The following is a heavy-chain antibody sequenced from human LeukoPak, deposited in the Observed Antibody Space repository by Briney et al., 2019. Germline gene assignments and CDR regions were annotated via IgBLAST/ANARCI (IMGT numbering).Heavy chain of an antibody. D-gene: IGHD3-22*01. Sequence: ASVKVSCKASGYTFTSYDINWVRQATGQGLEWMGWMNPNSGNTGYAQKFQGRVTITRNTSISTAYMELSSLRSEDTAVYYCARRYDSSALYFDLWGRGTLVTISS. J-gene: IGHJ2*01. CDR3: ARRYDSSALYFDL. CDR1: GYTFTSYD. CDR2: MNPNSGNT. V-gene: IGHV1-8*03.